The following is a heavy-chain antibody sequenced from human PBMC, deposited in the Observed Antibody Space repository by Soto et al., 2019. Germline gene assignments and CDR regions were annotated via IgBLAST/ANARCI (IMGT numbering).Heavy chain of an antibody. CDR3: GSGSYSYGSSGYTIDY. CDR1: GGTFSSYA. D-gene: IGHD3-22*01. CDR2: IIPIFGTA. V-gene: IGHV1-69*06. Sequence: GPQVKVSCKASGGTFSSYAISWVRQAPGQGLEWMGGIIPIFGTANYAQKFQGRVTITADKSTSTAYMELSSQRSEDPAVYSCGSGSYSYGSSGYTIDYWCQRTL. J-gene: IGHJ4*02.